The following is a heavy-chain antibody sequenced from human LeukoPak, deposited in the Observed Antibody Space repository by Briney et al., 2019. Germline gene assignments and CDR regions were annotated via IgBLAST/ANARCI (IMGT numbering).Heavy chain of an antibody. V-gene: IGHV4-39*01. CDR3: ARQLPTAAADTRGYFDY. CDR2: LYYGENS. CDR1: GGSISIISSSTYY. D-gene: IGHD6-25*01. Sequence: WETLSLTCTVSGGSISIISSSTYYWGWMRQAPGKGLEWIGSLYYGENSHYNPSLKSRATLSVDTSNNQFSLKLTSVTAADAAVYFCARQLPTAAADTRGYFDYWGQGTVVTVSS. J-gene: IGHJ4*02.